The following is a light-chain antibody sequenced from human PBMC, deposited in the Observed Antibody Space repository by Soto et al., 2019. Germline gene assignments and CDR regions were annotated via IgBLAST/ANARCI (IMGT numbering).Light chain of an antibody. J-gene: IGKJ1*01. CDR3: QHYNSYSEA. Sequence: DIQMTQSPSTLSGSVGDRVTITCRASQTISSWLAWYQQKPGKAPKLLIYKASTLKSGVPSRFSVSVYGTAGTLTFGSLQPDDGITYYGQHYNSYSEAFCQGTKGDIK. CDR1: QTISSW. CDR2: KAS. V-gene: IGKV1-5*03.